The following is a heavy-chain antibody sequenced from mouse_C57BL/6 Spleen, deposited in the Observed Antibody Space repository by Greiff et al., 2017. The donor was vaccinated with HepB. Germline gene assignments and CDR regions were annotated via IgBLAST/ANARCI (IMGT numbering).Heavy chain of an antibody. J-gene: IGHJ2*01. CDR3: ARYDGYYFYYFDY. CDR2: INPNNGGT. V-gene: IGHV1-22*01. CDR1: GYTFTDYN. Sequence: EVMLVESGPELVKPGASVKMSCKASGYTFTDYNMHWVKQSHGKSLEWIGYINPNNGGTSYNQKFKGKATLTVNKSSSTAYMELRSLTSEDSAVYYCARYDGYYFYYFDYWGQGTTLTVSS. D-gene: IGHD2-3*01.